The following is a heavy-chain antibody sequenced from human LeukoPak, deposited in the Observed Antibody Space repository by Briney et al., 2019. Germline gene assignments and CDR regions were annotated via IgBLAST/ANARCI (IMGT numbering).Heavy chain of an antibody. J-gene: IGHJ4*02. Sequence: ASVKVSFKASGYTFTGYYMHWVRQAPGQGLEWMGWINPNSGGTNYAQKFQGRVTMTRDTSISTAYMELSRLRSDDTAVYYCARVSGRYCSGGSCYRYWGQGTLVTVSS. V-gene: IGHV1-2*02. CDR3: ARVSGRYCSGGSCYRY. CDR2: INPNSGGT. CDR1: GYTFTGYY. D-gene: IGHD2-15*01.